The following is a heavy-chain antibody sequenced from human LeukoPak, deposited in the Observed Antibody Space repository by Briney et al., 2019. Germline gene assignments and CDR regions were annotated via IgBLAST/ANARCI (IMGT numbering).Heavy chain of an antibody. D-gene: IGHD2-2*01. CDR2: IWNDGSNK. Sequence: GGSLRLSRAASGFTLRSYGLHWVRQAPGKGLEWVVVIWNDGSNKYYADSVKGRFTISRDDSKNTLYLQMNSLRAEDTAVYYCARWGSSITQHFDYWGQGTLVTVSS. CDR3: ARWGSSITQHFDY. J-gene: IGHJ4*02. CDR1: GFTLRSYG. V-gene: IGHV3-33*01.